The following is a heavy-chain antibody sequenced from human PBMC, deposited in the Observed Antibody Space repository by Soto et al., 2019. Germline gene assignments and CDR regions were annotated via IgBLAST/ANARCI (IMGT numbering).Heavy chain of an antibody. Sequence: EVQLLESGGDLVQPGGSLRLSCAASGFTFDSFAMTWVRQAPGKGLEWVSGLSGVGDATNYADSVKGRFTISRDNSKNTLYLQINSLRPEDTAVYYCAKATNDWTYHFDYWGQGTPVTVSS. V-gene: IGHV3-23*01. CDR1: GFTFDSFA. CDR2: LSGVGDAT. J-gene: IGHJ4*02. CDR3: AKATNDWTYHFDY. D-gene: IGHD3-9*01.